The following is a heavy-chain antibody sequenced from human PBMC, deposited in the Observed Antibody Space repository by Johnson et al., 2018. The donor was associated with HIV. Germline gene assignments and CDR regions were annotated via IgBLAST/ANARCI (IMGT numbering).Heavy chain of an antibody. Sequence: EVQLMESGGGLVQPGGSLRLSCAASGFTVSSNYMSWVRQAPGEGLEWLGRLTSEPDGETTDYAAPVKGRFTISTDDSKNTLYLQMNSLKTGDTAVYYCTTGKDIWGQGTMVTVSS. V-gene: IGHV3-15*01. J-gene: IGHJ3*02. CDR3: TTGKDI. CDR2: LTSEPDGETT. CDR1: GFTVSSNY.